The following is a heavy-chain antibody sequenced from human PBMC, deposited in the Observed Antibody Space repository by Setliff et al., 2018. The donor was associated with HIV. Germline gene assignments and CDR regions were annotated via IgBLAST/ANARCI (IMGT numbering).Heavy chain of an antibody. D-gene: IGHD3-22*01. Sequence: SETLSLTCTVSGGSISSYYWSWIRQPPGKGLEWIGYIYYSGSTNYNPSLKSRVTIPVDTSKNQFSLKLSSVTAADTAVYYYARGPPALYDSSGLFDYWGQGTLVTVSS. CDR3: ARGPPALYDSSGLFDY. CDR1: GGSISSYY. CDR2: IYYSGST. V-gene: IGHV4-59*01. J-gene: IGHJ4*02.